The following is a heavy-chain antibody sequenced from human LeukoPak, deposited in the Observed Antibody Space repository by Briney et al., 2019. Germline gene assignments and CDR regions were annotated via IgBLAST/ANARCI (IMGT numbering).Heavy chain of an antibody. D-gene: IGHD3-3*01. CDR1: GFTFSSYG. V-gene: IGHV3-33*06. CDR3: AKDYYDFWSGPPPMDV. CDR2: IWYDGSNK. Sequence: GRSLRLSCAASGFTFSSYGMHWVRQAPGKGLEWVAVIWYDGSNKYYADSVNGRFTISRDNSKNTLYLQMNSLRAEDTAVYYCAKDYYDFWSGPPPMDVWGKGTTVTVSS. J-gene: IGHJ6*03.